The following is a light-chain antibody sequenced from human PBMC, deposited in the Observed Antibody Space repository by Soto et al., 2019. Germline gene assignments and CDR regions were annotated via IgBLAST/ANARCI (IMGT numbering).Light chain of an antibody. CDR3: AAWDDSLSGSFV. V-gene: IGLV1-47*02. Sequence: QSVLTQPPSASGTPGQRVTISCSGSSSNIGSNYVYWYQQLPGTAPKLLIYGNYQRPSGVPDRFSGSKSGTSATLAISALRSEDEADYFCAAWDDSLSGSFVFANGTKVTV. CDR1: SSNIGSNY. J-gene: IGLJ1*01. CDR2: GNY.